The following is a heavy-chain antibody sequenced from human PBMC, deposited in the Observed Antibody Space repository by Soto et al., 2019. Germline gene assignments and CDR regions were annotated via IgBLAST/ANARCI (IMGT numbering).Heavy chain of an antibody. CDR3: AGGQYYFDY. CDR2: ISYDGSNK. J-gene: IGHJ4*02. D-gene: IGHD2-15*01. V-gene: IGHV3-30*03. Sequence: QVQLVESEGGVVQPGRSLRLSCAASGFPFSSYGMHWVRQAPGKGLDWVALISYDGSNKYYADSVKGRFTISRDNSKHTLYLQMSSLRVEDTAVYYCAGGQYYFDYCGQGTLVSVSS. CDR1: GFPFSSYG.